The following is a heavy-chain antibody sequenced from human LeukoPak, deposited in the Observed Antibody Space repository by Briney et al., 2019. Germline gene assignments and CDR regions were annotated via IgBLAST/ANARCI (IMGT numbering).Heavy chain of an antibody. D-gene: IGHD3-10*01. Sequence: GGSLRLSCAASGFTFSSYGMHWVRQAPGKGLEWVAFIRYDGSNKYYADSVKGRFTISRDNSKNTLYLQMNSLRAEDTAVYYCVTHYYGSGSYYFDYWGQGTLVTVSS. V-gene: IGHV3-30*02. CDR3: VTHYYGSGSYYFDY. CDR2: IRYDGSNK. CDR1: GFTFSSYG. J-gene: IGHJ4*02.